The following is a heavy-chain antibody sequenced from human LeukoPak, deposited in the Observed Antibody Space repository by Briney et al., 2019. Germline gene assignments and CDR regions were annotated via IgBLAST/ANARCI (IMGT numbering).Heavy chain of an antibody. Sequence: NPSETLSLTCTVSGGSISSSYYYWGWIRQPPGKGLEWIGSIYSSGSTYYNPSLKSRVTISVDTSKNQFSLKLTSVTAADTAVYYCARHYGLWAQGTLVSVSS. CDR1: GGSISSSYYY. D-gene: IGHD4-17*01. V-gene: IGHV4-39*01. CDR2: IYSSGST. CDR3: ARHYGL. J-gene: IGHJ4*02.